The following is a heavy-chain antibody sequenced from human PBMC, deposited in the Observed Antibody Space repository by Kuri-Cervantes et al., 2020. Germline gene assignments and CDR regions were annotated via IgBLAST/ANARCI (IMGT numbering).Heavy chain of an antibody. CDR1: GXXLSSGDYY. V-gene: IGHV4-30-4*01. D-gene: IGHD2-2*01. CDR2: IYHSGST. Sequence: SETLSLTCTVSGXXLSSGDYYWSWIRQPPGKGLEWIGEIYHSGSTNYNPSLKSRVTISVDKSKNQFSLKLSSVTAADTAVYYXXXVPGLYCXXXCYDDYWGQGTLVTVSS. CDR3: XXVPGLYCXXXCYDDY. J-gene: IGHJ4*02.